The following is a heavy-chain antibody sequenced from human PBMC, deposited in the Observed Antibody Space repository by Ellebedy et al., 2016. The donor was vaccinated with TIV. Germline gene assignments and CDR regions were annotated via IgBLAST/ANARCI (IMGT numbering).Heavy chain of an antibody. V-gene: IGHV1-8*01. D-gene: IGHD3-10*01. CDR3: TTGPKRGLDY. J-gene: IGHJ4*02. CDR1: GYTFTNYD. Sequence: ASVKVSXXASGYTFTNYDINWVRQAAGLGLEWMTWMNTENGKTGFAQKFQGRVTVTQNTSIRTAFMELRGLRSEDTAVYYCTTGPKRGLDYWGQGTHVIVSP. CDR2: MNTENGKT.